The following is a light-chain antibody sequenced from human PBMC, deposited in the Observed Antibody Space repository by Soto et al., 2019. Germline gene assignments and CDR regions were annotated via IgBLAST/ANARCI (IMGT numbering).Light chain of an antibody. Sequence: DIQMTQSPSSVSASVGDRFTITCRARQGIGSWLAWYQQKPGKAPNLLIYAAYSLQSGVPSRSSGSGSGTDVTITIGSLPPEDCATYYWQQANSFPSTCGHGTKVEIK. V-gene: IGKV1-12*02. CDR1: QGIGSW. J-gene: IGKJ1*01. CDR3: QQANSFPST. CDR2: AAY.